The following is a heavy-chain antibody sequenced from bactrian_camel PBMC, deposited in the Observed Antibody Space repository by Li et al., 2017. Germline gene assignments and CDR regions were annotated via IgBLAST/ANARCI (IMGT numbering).Heavy chain of an antibody. J-gene: IGHJ4*01. Sequence: VQLVESGGGTVPAGGSPRLSCALLGFNYGRYCLGWSRDGRNKGREGVASIDRDGSVAYADSVKGRFTISQDNSKNTLFLQMNVLRPEDTAMYYCAARKVARGSHFSLGRAPALRRDEYNFWGQGTQVTVS. CDR2: IDRDGSV. D-gene: IGHD2*01. CDR3: AARKVARGSHFSLGRAPALRRDEYNF. V-gene: IGHV3S9*01. CDR1: GFNYGRYC.